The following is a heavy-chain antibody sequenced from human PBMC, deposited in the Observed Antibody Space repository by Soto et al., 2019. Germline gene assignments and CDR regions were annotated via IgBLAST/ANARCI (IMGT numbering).Heavy chain of an antibody. CDR1: GGSFSGYY. CDR3: ARGWLQLGY. Sequence: QSLTCAVYGGSFSGYYWSWIRQPPGKGLEWIGEINHSGSTNYNPSLKSRVTISVDTSKNQFSLKLSSVTAADTAVYYCARGWLQLGYWGQGTLLTVSS. V-gene: IGHV4-34*01. CDR2: INHSGST. D-gene: IGHD5-12*01. J-gene: IGHJ4*02.